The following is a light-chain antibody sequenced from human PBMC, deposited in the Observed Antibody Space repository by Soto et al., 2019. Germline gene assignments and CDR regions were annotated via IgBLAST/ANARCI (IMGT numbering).Light chain of an antibody. V-gene: IGKV4-1*01. J-gene: IGKJ2*01. Sequence: DIVMTQSPDPLAVSLGERATINCKSSQSVLYSSNNKNYLAWYQQRPGQPPKLLIYWASTRESGVPERFSGSGSGTDFTLTITSLQAEDVAVYYCQQYESTPPTFGQGTKLEIK. CDR1: QSVLYSSNNKNY. CDR2: WAS. CDR3: QQYESTPPT.